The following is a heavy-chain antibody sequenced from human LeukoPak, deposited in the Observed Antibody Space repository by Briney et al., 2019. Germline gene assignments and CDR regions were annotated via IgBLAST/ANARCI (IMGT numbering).Heavy chain of an antibody. D-gene: IGHD3-22*01. V-gene: IGHV3-33*01. CDR2: IWYDGSNI. Sequence: SGGSRRLSCAASGFTSSSYGMHWVRQAPGKGLEWLAVIWYDGSNIYYADPVKGRFAIYRDNSKNTLYLQINSLGAEDTAVYYCARARNDYDTSSFSALDYWGQGTLVTVSS. J-gene: IGHJ4*02. CDR3: ARARNDYDTSSFSALDY. CDR1: GFTSSSYG.